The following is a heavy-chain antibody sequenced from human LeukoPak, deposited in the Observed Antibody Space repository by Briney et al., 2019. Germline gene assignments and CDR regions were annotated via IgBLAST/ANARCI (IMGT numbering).Heavy chain of an antibody. J-gene: IGHJ6*03. Sequence: AGGSLRLSCAASGFTFSSYSMNWVRQAPGKGLEWVSYISSSSSTIYYADSVKGRFTISRDNAKNSLYLQMNSLRAEDTAVYYCAREEWELLRGGYYYYYMDVWGKGTTVTVSS. CDR2: ISSSSSTI. CDR3: AREEWELLRGGYYYYYMDV. CDR1: GFTFSSYS. D-gene: IGHD1-26*01. V-gene: IGHV3-48*04.